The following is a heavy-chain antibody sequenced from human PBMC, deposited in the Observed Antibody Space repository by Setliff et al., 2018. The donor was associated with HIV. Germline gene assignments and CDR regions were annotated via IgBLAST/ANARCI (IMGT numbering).Heavy chain of an antibody. D-gene: IGHD3-22*01. CDR3: AREYYDSSGYYYPTEHPTGFDP. J-gene: IGHJ5*02. V-gene: IGHV4-39*02. CDR2: IYYSGST. Sequence: PSETLSLTCTVSGGSISSSTYYWGWIRQPPGKGLEWIGTIYYSGSTYYNPSLKSRLTISVDTSKNQFSLKLSSVTAADTAVYYCAREYYDSSGYYYPTEHPTGFDPWGQGTLVTVS. CDR1: GGSISSSTYY.